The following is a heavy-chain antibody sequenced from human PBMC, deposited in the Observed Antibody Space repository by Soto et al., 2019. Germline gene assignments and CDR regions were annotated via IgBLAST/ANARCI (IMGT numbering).Heavy chain of an antibody. CDR1: GGSISSSSYY. D-gene: IGHD3-3*01. V-gene: IGHV4-39*01. J-gene: IGHJ5*02. CDR2: IYYSGST. Sequence: PSETLSLTCTVSGGSISSSSYYWGWIRQPPGKGLEWIGSIYYSGSTYYNPSLKSRVTISVDTSKNQFSLKLSSVAAADTAVYYCARQEGLTKTRWFDPWGQGTLVTVSS. CDR3: ARQEGLTKTRWFDP.